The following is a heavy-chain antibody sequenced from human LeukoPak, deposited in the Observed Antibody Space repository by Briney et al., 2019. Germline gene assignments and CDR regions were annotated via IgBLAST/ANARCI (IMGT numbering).Heavy chain of an antibody. D-gene: IGHD6-19*01. CDR3: ARDTTVASGMQY. Sequence: SETLSLTCTVSGGSISTFSWSWIRQFPGKGLEWIGSIYIKSTNYNPSLKSRVAISVDTSKNQFSLRLDSVTTADTAVYYCARDTTVASGMQYWGQGTLVTISS. CDR1: GGSISTFS. CDR2: IYIKST. J-gene: IGHJ4*02. V-gene: IGHV4-59*01.